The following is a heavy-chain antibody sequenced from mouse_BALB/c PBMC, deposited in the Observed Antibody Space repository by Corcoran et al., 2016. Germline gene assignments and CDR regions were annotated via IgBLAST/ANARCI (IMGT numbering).Heavy chain of an antibody. V-gene: IGHV9-3-1*01. CDR1: GYTFTNYG. CDR2: INTYTGEP. J-gene: IGHJ2*01. CDR3: ARSTDGSSYDRLYYFDY. D-gene: IGHD1-1*01. Sequence: QIQLVQSGPELKKPGETVKISCKASGYTFTNYGMNWVKQAPGKGLKWMGWINTYTGEPTYADDFKGRFAFSLETSASTAYLQINNLKNEDTATYFCARSTDGSSYDRLYYFDYWGQGTTLTVSS.